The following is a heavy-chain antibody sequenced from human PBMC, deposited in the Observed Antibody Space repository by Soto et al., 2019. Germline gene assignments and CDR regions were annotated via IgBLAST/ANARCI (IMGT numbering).Heavy chain of an antibody. J-gene: IGHJ6*02. CDR2: ISSRGSTI. D-gene: IGHD6-13*01. CDR1: GFTFSSYE. V-gene: IGHV3-48*03. Sequence: GGSLRLSCAASGFTFSSYEMNWVRQAPGKGLEWVSYISSRGSTIYYADSVKGRFTISRDNAKNSLYLQMNSLRAEDTAVYYCARVLGYSSSWFGGHYYGMDVWGQGTTVTVSS. CDR3: ARVLGYSSSWFGGHYYGMDV.